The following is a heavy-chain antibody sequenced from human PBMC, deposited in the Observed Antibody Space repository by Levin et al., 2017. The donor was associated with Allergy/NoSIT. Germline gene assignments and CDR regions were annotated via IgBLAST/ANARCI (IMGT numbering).Heavy chain of an antibody. CDR3: AKTEETTVTTRKGLTMVRRAIVSSLDY. D-gene: IGHD3-10*01. CDR1: GFTFSSYA. J-gene: IGHJ4*02. CDR2: ISGSVGST. Sequence: GGSLRLSCEASGFTFSSYAMSWVRQAPGKGLEWVSTISGSVGSTCYADSVKGRFTISTDNSKNTLYLQMNSLRAEDTAVYYCAKTEETTVTTRKGLTMVRRAIVSSLDYWGQGTLVTVSS. V-gene: IGHV3-23*01.